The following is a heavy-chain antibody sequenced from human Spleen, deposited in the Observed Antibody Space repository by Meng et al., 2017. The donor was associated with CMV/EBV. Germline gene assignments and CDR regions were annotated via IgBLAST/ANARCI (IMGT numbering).Heavy chain of an antibody. D-gene: IGHD3-9*01. CDR1: GFTFSSYW. J-gene: IGHJ4*02. V-gene: IGHV3-74*01. CDR3: AKDGHRVLRYFDWSLGY. Sequence: GGSLRLSCAASGFTFSSYWMHWVRQAPGKGLVWVSRINSDGSSTSYADSVKGRFTISRDNSKNTLYLQMNSLRAEDTAVYYCAKDGHRVLRYFDWSLGYWGQGTLVTVSS. CDR2: INSDGSST.